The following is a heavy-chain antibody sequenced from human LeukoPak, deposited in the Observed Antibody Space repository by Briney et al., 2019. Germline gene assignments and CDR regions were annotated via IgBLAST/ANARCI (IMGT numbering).Heavy chain of an antibody. CDR3: ARGAAGTTPDYYYFGLDV. D-gene: IGHD1-7*01. CDR2: IYPGDSDT. CDR1: GYRFTDYW. Sequence: GESLKISCKGSGYRFTDYWIGWVRQMPGKGLEWMGIIYPGDSDTRYSPSFQGQLTISADKSINTAHLQWSSLKSSDTAMYYCARGAAGTTPDYYYFGLDVWGQGTTVRVSS. J-gene: IGHJ6*02. V-gene: IGHV5-51*01.